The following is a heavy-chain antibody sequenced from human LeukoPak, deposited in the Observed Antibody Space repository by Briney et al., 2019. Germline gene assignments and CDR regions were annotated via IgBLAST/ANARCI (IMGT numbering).Heavy chain of an antibody. CDR2: IYYSGST. V-gene: IGHV4-59*01. CDR3: ARDACRDGYNGVCYYYYMDV. Sequence: SETLSLTCTVSGGSISSYYWSWIRQPPGKGLEWIGYIYYSGSTNYNPSLKSRVTISVDTSKNQFSLKLSSVTAADTAVYYCARDACRDGYNGVCYYYYMDVWGKGTTVTVSS. CDR1: GGSISSYY. J-gene: IGHJ6*03. D-gene: IGHD5-24*01.